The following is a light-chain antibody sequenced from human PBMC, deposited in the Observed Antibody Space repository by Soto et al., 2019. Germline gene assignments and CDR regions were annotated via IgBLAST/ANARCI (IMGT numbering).Light chain of an antibody. V-gene: IGKV3-11*01. CDR1: QSISTY. Sequence: EIVLTQSPATLSLSPGEIATLSCRASQSISTYLAWYQQKPGQAPRLFIYDTSKRATGIPARFSGSGSGTDFTLTISSLEPEDFATYYCQQRRDWPLTFGGGTKVEI. CDR3: QQRRDWPLT. CDR2: DTS. J-gene: IGKJ4*01.